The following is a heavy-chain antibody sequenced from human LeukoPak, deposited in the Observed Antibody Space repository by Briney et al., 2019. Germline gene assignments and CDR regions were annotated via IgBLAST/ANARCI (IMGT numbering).Heavy chain of an antibody. CDR1: GFTFSSYG. Sequence: PGGSLRLSCAASGFTFSSYGMHWVRQPPGKGLEWIGSIYYSGSTYYNPSLKSRVTISVDTSKNQFSLKLSSVTAADTAVYYCASLGYWGQGTLVTVSS. J-gene: IGHJ4*02. CDR2: IYYSGST. V-gene: IGHV4-39*01. D-gene: IGHD7-27*01. CDR3: ASLGY.